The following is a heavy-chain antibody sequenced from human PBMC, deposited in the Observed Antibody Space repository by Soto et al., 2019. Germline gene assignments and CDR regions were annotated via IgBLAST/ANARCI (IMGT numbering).Heavy chain of an antibody. CDR1: GGSIISCGYY. CDR3: ARSIRDYDILTGYYKSHWFNP. Sequence: PSETLSLTCTVSGGSIISCGYYWSLIRQHPGKGLEWIGYIYYSGSTYYNPSLKSRVTISVDTSKNQFSLKLSSVTAADTAVYYCARSIRDYDILTGYYKSHWFNPWGQGTLVTVSS. D-gene: IGHD3-9*01. CDR2: IYYSGST. J-gene: IGHJ5*02. V-gene: IGHV4-31*03.